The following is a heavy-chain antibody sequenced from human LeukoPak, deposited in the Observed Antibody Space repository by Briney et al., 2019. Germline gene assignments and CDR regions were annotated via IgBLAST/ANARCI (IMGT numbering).Heavy chain of an antibody. D-gene: IGHD3-22*01. V-gene: IGHV1-2*02. CDR3: ARVVDYYDSSGYYYTFDY. CDR1: GYTFTGYY. CDR2: INPNSGGT. Sequence: ASVKVSCKASGYTFTGYYMHWVRHAPGQGLEWMGWINPNSGGTNYAQKFQGRVTMTRDTSISTAYMELSRLRSDDTAVYYCARVVDYYDSSGYYYTFDYWGQGTLVTVSS. J-gene: IGHJ4*02.